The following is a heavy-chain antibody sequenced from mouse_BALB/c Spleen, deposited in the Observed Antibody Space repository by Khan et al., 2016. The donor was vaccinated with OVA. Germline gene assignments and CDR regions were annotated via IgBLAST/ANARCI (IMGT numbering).Heavy chain of an antibody. J-gene: IGHJ2*01. CDR3: ARING. Sequence: EVKLMESGAELVKPGASVKLSCTASGFNIKDTYMHWVKQRPEQGLEWLGRIDPANGNTKYDPTFQGKATITADTSSNTAYLQINSLTSEETDGYYCARINGWGQGTTLTVSS. V-gene: IGHV14-3*02. CDR2: IDPANGNT. CDR1: GFNIKDTY.